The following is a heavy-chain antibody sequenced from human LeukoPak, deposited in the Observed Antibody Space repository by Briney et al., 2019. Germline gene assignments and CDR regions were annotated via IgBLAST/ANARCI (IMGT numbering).Heavy chain of an antibody. V-gene: IGHV1-2*02. D-gene: IGHD5-12*01. CDR2: INPNSGGT. J-gene: IGHJ4*02. CDR1: GYTFTGYY. Sequence: ASVKVSCKASGYTFTGYYMHWVRQARGQGLEWMGWINPNSGGTNYAQKFQGRVTMTRDTSISTAYMELSRLRSDDTAVYYCAREVVATQILDYWGQGTLVTVSS. CDR3: AREVVATQILDY.